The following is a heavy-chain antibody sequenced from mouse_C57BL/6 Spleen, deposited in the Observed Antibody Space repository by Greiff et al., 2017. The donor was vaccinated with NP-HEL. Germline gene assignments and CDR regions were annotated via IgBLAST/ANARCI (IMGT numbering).Heavy chain of an antibody. D-gene: IGHD1-1*01. CDR1: GFTFSSYA. CDR2: ISDGGSYT. CDR3: ARGSVHYFDY. J-gene: IGHJ2*01. Sequence: EVQRVESGGGLVKPGGSLKLSCAASGFTFSSYAMSWVRQTPEKRLEWVATISDGGSYTYYPDNVKGRFTISRDNAKNNLYLQMSHLKSEDTAMYYCARGSVHYFDYWGQGTTLTVSS. V-gene: IGHV5-4*01.